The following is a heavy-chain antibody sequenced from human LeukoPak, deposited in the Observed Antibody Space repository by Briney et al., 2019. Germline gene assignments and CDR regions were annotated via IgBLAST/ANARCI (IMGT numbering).Heavy chain of an antibody. V-gene: IGHV3-43*02. D-gene: IGHD3-22*01. CDR1: GFTFDDYA. Sequence: GGSLRLSCAASGFTFDDYAMHWVRQAPGKGLEWVSLISGDGGSTYYADSVKGRFTISRDNSKNSLYLQMNSLRTEDTALYYCAKDSRYSYYYDSSGLPVAWGQGTLVTVSS. CDR2: ISGDGGST. J-gene: IGHJ5*02. CDR3: AKDSRYSYYYDSSGLPVA.